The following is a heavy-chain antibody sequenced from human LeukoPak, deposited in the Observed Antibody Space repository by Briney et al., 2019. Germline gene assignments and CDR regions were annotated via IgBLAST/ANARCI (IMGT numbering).Heavy chain of an antibody. CDR3: ARSSYRNFYY. J-gene: IGHJ4*02. Sequence: SVKVSCKASGGTFSSYAISWVRQAPGQGLEWMGRIIPILGIANYAQKFQGRVTITADKSTSTAYMELSSLRAEDTAVYYCARSSYRNFYYRGQGTLVTVSS. CDR1: GGTFSSYA. V-gene: IGHV1-69*04. CDR2: IIPILGIA.